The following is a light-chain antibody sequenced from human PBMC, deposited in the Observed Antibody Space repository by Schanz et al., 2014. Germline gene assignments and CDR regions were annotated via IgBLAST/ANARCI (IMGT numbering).Light chain of an antibody. J-gene: IGLJ3*02. CDR3: CSYAGLSSWV. Sequence: QSALTQPASVSGSPGQSITISCTGTSSDVGSYNLVSWYQQHPGKAPKLMIYEGSKRPSGVSNRFSGSKSGNTASLTISGLQAEDEADYYCCSYAGLSSWVFGGGTQLTVL. CDR1: SSDVGSYNL. V-gene: IGLV2-23*01. CDR2: EGS.